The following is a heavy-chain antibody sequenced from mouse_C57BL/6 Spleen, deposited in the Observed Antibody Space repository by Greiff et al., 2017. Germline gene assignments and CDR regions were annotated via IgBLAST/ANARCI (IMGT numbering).Heavy chain of an antibody. D-gene: IGHD1-1*01. CDR3: ALGGGSTFDD. J-gene: IGHJ2*01. CDR2: INPSNGGT. CDR1: GYTFTSSW. Sequence: VQLVESGTELVKPGASVKLSCKASGYTFTSSWMHWVQQRPGQGLEWIGNINPSNGGTNSNEKFKSKATLTVDKSSSTSYMQLSSLTSEDSAVYYGALGGGSTFDDWGQGTTLTFSS. V-gene: IGHV1-53*01.